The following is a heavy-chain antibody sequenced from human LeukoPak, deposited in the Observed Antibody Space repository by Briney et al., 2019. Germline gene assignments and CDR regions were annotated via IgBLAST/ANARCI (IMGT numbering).Heavy chain of an antibody. D-gene: IGHD3-3*01. V-gene: IGHV3-74*01. CDR2: IKYDGSAT. J-gene: IGHJ4*02. CDR1: GFTFSNYW. Sequence: GGSLRLSCAASGFTFSNYWMHWLRHVPGKGLVWVSHIKYDGSATNYADSVKGRFTISRDNAKNTLYLQMNSLRAEDTAVYYCVSGSLQSGYNFDYWGQGALITVSS. CDR3: VSGSLQSGYNFDY.